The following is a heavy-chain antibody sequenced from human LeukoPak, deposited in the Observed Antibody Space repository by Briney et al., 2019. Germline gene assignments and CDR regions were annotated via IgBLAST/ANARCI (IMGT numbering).Heavy chain of an antibody. Sequence: GGSLRLSCAASGFTFSDYWMTWVRQAPGKGPEWVANIKQGGSEKYYVDSVRGRFTISRDNAKNSLFLQMNSLRVEDTAVYFGRRGGSSSRRSPIDYWAQGTLVTVSS. V-gene: IGHV3-7*01. CDR3: RRGGSSSRRSPIDY. D-gene: IGHD6-6*01. CDR1: GFTFSDYW. J-gene: IGHJ4*02. CDR2: IKQGGSEK.